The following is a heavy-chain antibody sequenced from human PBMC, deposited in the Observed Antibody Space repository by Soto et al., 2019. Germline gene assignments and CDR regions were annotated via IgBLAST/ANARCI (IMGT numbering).Heavy chain of an antibody. D-gene: IGHD6-19*01. CDR1: GYTFTDYY. J-gene: IGHJ4*02. CDR3: VRSQWQLQPATDY. Sequence: QVQLVQSGAEVKKPGASVKVSCKASGYTFTDYYVHWVRQAPGQGLEWLGWINPSGGGTNTAQKFQDRVTMTRDSSISTAYMELSSLRSDDTAVYYCVRSQWQLQPATDYWGQGTLVSVSS. CDR2: INPSGGGT. V-gene: IGHV1-2*02.